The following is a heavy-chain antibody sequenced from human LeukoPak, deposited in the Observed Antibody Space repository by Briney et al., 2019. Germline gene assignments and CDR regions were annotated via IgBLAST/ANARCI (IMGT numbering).Heavy chain of an antibody. CDR3: ASLMVRGVIIRDY. CDR2: ISSSGSTI. D-gene: IGHD3-10*01. CDR1: GFTFSSYE. V-gene: IGHV3-48*03. J-gene: IGHJ4*02. Sequence: GGSLRLSCAASGFTFSSYEMNWVRQAPGKGLEWVSYISSSGSTIYYADSVKGRFTISRDNAKNSLYLQMNSLRAEDTAVYYCASLMVRGVIIRDYWGQGTLVTVSS.